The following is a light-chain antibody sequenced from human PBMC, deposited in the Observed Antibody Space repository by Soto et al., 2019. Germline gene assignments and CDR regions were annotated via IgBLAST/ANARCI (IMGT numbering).Light chain of an antibody. CDR2: KAS. Sequence: DIQMTQSPSTLSASVGDRVTITCRASQSISSWLAWYQQKPGKAPKLLIYKASSLEGGVPSRFSGSGSGTEFILTISSLQPDDYATYYCHQYSTYSRTFGQGTRVEIK. J-gene: IGKJ1*01. CDR1: QSISSW. V-gene: IGKV1-5*03. CDR3: HQYSTYSRT.